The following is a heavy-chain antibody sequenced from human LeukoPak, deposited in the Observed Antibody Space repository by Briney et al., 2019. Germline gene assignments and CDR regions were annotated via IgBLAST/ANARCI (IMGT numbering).Heavy chain of an antibody. D-gene: IGHD3-3*01. CDR1: GYTFTSYY. CDR2: INPSGGST. CDR3: ARERGRPYYDFWSGYYERPYYFDY. J-gene: IGHJ4*02. Sequence: GASVKVSCKASGYTFTSYYVHWVRQAPGQGLEWMGIINPSGGSTSYAQKFQGRVTMTRDTSTSTVYMELSSLRSEDTAVYYCARERGRPYYDFWSGYYERPYYFDYWGQGTLVTVSS. V-gene: IGHV1-46*01.